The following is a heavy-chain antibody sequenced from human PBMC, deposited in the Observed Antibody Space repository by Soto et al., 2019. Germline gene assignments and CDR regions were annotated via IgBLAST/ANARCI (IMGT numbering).Heavy chain of an antibody. CDR1: GFTFSTYA. J-gene: IGHJ4*02. Sequence: GGSLRLSCAASGFTFSTYAMSWVRQAPGKGLEWVSTISGSGSSTYYADSVKGRFTISRDNSKDTLYLQMNSRRAEDTAVYYCAKTSETWLGELLKEYFFDYWGQGALVTVSS. V-gene: IGHV3-23*01. CDR2: ISGSGSST. CDR3: AKTSETWLGELLKEYFFDY. D-gene: IGHD3-10*01.